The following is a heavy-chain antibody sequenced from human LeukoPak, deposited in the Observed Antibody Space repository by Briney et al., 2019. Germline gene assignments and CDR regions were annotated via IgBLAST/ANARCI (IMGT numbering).Heavy chain of an antibody. CDR2: ISGSGGTP. V-gene: IGHV3-23*01. CDR3: AKIWFGEASYYFDS. CDR1: GFTFSNYA. D-gene: IGHD3-10*01. J-gene: IGHJ4*02. Sequence: PGGSLRLSCVASGFTFSNYAMTWVRQAPGKGLEWVSSISGSGGTPYYADSVEGRFTISRDNSKNTVYLQMNSLRAADMAVYYCAKIWFGEASYYFDSWGQGTLVTVPS.